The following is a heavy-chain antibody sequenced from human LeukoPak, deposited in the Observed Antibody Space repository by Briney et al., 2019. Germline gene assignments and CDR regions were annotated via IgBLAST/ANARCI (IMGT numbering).Heavy chain of an antibody. J-gene: IGHJ5*02. V-gene: IGHV4-39*01. CDR2: IYYSGST. D-gene: IGHD6-19*01. Sequence: SETLSLTCTVSGGSISSSSYYWGWIRQPPGKGLEWIGSIYYSGSTYYNPSLKSRVTISVDTSKNQFSLKLSSVTAAATAVYFCARLRALADTPDWFDPWGQGILVTVSS. CDR1: GGSISSSSYY. CDR3: ARLRALADTPDWFDP.